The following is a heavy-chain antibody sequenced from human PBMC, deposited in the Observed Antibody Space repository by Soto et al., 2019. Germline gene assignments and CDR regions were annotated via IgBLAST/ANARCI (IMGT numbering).Heavy chain of an antibody. CDR2: ISAYNGNT. CDR1: GYTFTSYG. CDR3: ARDDGIAARPDVYYYYGMDV. V-gene: IGHV1-18*01. J-gene: IGHJ6*04. D-gene: IGHD6-6*01. Sequence: ASVKVSCKASGYTFTSYGISWVRQAPGQGLEWMGWISAYNGNTNYAQKLQGRVTMTTDTSTSTAYMELRSLRSDDTAVYYCARDDGIAARPDVYYYYGMDVWGKGTTVTVS.